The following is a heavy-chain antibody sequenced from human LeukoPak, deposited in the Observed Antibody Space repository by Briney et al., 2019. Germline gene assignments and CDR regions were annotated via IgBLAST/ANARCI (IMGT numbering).Heavy chain of an antibody. CDR1: GFTFSSYS. CDR2: ISSSSSSYI. J-gene: IGHJ4*02. Sequence: GGSLRLSCAASGFTFSSYSMNWVRQAPGKVLEWVSSISSSSSSYIYYADSVKGRFTISRDNAKNSLYLQMNSLRAEDTAVYYCARGPVAGYFDYWGQGTLVTVSS. CDR3: ARGPVAGYFDY. V-gene: IGHV3-21*01. D-gene: IGHD6-19*01.